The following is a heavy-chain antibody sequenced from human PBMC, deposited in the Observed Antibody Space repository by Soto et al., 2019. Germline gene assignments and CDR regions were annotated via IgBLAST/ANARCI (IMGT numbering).Heavy chain of an antibody. CDR2: ISAYNGNT. J-gene: IGHJ4*02. CDR1: GYTFSYYG. Sequence: ASVKVSCKASGYTFSYYGVSWVRQAPGQGLEWMGWISAYNGNTKYAQKLQGRVTMTTDTSTSAAYMELGSLRSDDTAVYYCARVEGIVVVPAAMDYWGQGTLVTVSS. D-gene: IGHD2-2*01. CDR3: ARVEGIVVVPAAMDY. V-gene: IGHV1-18*04.